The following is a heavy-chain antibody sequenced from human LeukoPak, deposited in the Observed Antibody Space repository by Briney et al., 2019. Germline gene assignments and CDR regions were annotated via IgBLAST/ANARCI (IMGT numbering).Heavy chain of an antibody. V-gene: IGHV1-2*04. CDR2: INPNSGGT. Sequence: ASVKVSCKASGYTFTGYYMHWVRQAPGQGLEWMGWINPNSGGTNYAQKFQGWVTMTRDTSISTAYMELSRLRSDDTAVYYCARGSSSWYGRFDYWGQGTLVTVSS. CDR1: GYTFTGYY. J-gene: IGHJ4*02. CDR3: ARGSSSWYGRFDY. D-gene: IGHD6-13*01.